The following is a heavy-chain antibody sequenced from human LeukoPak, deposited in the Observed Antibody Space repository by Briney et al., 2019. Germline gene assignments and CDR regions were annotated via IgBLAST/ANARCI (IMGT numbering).Heavy chain of an antibody. Sequence: PGGSLRLSCAASGFTFSSYAMHWVRQAPGKGLEWVAVISYDGSNKYYADSVKGRFTISRDNSKNTLYLQMNSLRAEDTAVYYCARDKSLYDSSGYPGPFDYWGQGTLVTVSS. J-gene: IGHJ4*02. CDR2: ISYDGSNK. CDR1: GFTFSSYA. CDR3: ARDKSLYDSSGYPGPFDY. V-gene: IGHV3-30-3*01. D-gene: IGHD3-22*01.